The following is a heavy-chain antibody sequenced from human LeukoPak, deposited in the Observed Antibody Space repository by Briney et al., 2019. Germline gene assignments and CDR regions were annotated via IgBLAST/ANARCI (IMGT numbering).Heavy chain of an antibody. J-gene: IGHJ3*02. CDR1: GFTFSSYA. CDR3: ARGLEQLVSLGAFDI. V-gene: IGHV4-34*01. Sequence: GSLRLSCAASGFTFSSYAMSWIRQPPGKGLEWIGEINHSGSTNYNPSLKSRVTISVDTSKNQFSLKLSSVTAADTAVYYCARGLEQLVSLGAFDIWGQGTMVTVSS. CDR2: INHSGST. D-gene: IGHD6-13*01.